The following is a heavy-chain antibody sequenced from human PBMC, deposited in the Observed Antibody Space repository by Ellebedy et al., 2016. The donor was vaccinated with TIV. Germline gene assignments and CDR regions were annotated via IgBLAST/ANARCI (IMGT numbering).Heavy chain of an antibody. D-gene: IGHD4-17*01. CDR1: GYTLTELS. J-gene: IGHJ3*02. V-gene: IGHV1-24*01. CDR2: FDPDDGET. Sequence: AASVKVSCKVSGYTLTELSMHWVRRAPGKGLEWMGSFDPDDGETIYAQKFQGRVTMTEDTSTDTAYMELSSLRSEDTAVDYCATAYGDYVHDAFDIWGQGTMVTVSS. CDR3: ATAYGDYVHDAFDI.